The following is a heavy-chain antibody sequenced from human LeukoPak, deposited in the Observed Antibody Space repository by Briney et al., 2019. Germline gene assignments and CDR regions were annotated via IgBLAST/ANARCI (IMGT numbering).Heavy chain of an antibody. D-gene: IGHD3-9*01. V-gene: IGHV3-21*01. J-gene: IGHJ6*04. Sequence: GGSLRLSCAASGFTFSSYSMNWVRQAPGKGLEWVSSISSSSGYIYYADSVKGRFTISRDNAKNSLYLQMNSLRAEDTAVYYCARDYDILTGYYPIHYYYYGMDVWGKGTTVTVSS. CDR2: ISSSSGYI. CDR3: ARDYDILTGYYPIHYYYYGMDV. CDR1: GFTFSSYS.